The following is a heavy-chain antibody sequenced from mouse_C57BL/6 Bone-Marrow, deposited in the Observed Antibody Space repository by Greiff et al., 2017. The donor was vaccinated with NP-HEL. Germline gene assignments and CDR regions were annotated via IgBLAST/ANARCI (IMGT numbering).Heavy chain of an antibody. CDR1: GFNIKDDY. CDR3: TTEVGDY. Sequence: EVKLQQSGAELVRPGASVKLSCTASGFNIKDDYMHWVKQRPEQGLEWIGWIDPENGDTEYASKFQGKATITADTSSNTAYLQLSSLTSEDTAVYYCTTEVGDYWGQGTTLTVSS. CDR2: IDPENGDT. V-gene: IGHV14-4*01. D-gene: IGHD1-1*02. J-gene: IGHJ2*01.